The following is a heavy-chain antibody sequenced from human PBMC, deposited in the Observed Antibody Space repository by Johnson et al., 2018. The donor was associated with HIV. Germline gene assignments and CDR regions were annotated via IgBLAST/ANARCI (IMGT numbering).Heavy chain of an antibody. CDR1: GFTFSSYW. D-gene: IGHD7-27*01. CDR3: ASETGESGAFDI. Sequence: VQLVESGGGLVQPGGSLRLSCAASGFTFSSYWMSWVRQAPEKGLEWISYISGSGSTIYYADSVKGRFTISRDNSKNTLYLQMNSLRAEDTAVYYCASETGESGAFDIWGQGTMVTVAS. J-gene: IGHJ3*02. CDR2: ISGSGSTI. V-gene: IGHV3-48*01.